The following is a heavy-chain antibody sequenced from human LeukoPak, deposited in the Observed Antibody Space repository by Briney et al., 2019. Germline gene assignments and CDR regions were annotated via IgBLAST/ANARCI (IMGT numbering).Heavy chain of an antibody. CDR2: IKPDGTTK. CDR3: ARSIPYGTTWYGRSDY. Sequence: GGSLRLSCEGSGFTFSSYVLHWVRQTPGKGLEWVANIKPDGTTKFYVDSVKGRFTISRDNALNSLYLQMNSLRAEDTAIYYCARSIPYGTTWYGRSDYWGQGTLVTVSS. V-gene: IGHV3-7*03. CDR1: GFTFSSYV. D-gene: IGHD6-13*01. J-gene: IGHJ4*02.